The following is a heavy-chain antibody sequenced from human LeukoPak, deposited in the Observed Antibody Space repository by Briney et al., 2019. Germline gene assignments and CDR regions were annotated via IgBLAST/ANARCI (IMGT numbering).Heavy chain of an antibody. CDR3: ARESYGSGTFTDY. J-gene: IGHJ4*02. D-gene: IGHD3-10*01. CDR2: IYTSGST. V-gene: IGHV4-61*02. CDR1: GGSVSSGSYY. Sequence: SETLSLTCTVSGGSVSSGSYYWSWLRQPAGKGLEWIGRIYTSGSTNYNPSLKSRVTISISVDTSKNQFSLKLSSVTAADTAVYYCARESYGSGTFTDYWGQGTLATVSS.